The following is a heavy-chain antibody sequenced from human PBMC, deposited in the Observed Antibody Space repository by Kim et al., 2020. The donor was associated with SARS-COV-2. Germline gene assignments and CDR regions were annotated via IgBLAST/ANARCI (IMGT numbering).Heavy chain of an antibody. V-gene: IGHV3-21*01. J-gene: IGHJ4*02. CDR3: ARDGPYSSSSHFDY. Sequence: GGSLRLSCAASGFTFSSYSMNWVRQAPGKGLEWVSSISSSSSYIYYADSVKGRFTISRDNAKNSLYLQINSLRAEDTAVYYCARDGPYSSSSHFDYWGQGTLVTVSS. D-gene: IGHD6-6*01. CDR1: GFTFSSYS. CDR2: ISSSSSYI.